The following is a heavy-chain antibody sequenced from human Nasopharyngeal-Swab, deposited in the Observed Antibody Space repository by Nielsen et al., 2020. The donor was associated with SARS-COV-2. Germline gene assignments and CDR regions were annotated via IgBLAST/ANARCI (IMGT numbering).Heavy chain of an antibody. V-gene: IGHV3-30*18. J-gene: IGHJ6*03. CDR1: GFTFSSYG. CDR2: ISYDGSNK. CDR3: AKDSWDIVVVVAVPYYYYYMDV. Sequence: GGSLRLSCAASGFTFSSYGMHWVRQAPGKGLEWVAVISYDGSNKYYADSVKGRFTISRDNSKNTLYLQMNRPRAEDTAVYYCAKDSWDIVVVVAVPYYYYYMDVWGKGTTVTVSS. D-gene: IGHD2-15*01.